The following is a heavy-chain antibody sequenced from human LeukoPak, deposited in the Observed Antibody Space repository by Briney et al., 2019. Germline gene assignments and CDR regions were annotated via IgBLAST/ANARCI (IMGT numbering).Heavy chain of an antibody. CDR1: GFTFSSYA. D-gene: IGHD5-24*01. CDR3: ARDRDGYNLHDY. Sequence: GGSLRLSCAASGFTFSSYAMHWVRQAPGKGLEWVAVISYDGSNKYYADSVKGRSTISRDNSKNTLYLQMNSLRAEDTAVYYCARDRDGYNLHDYWGQGTLVTVSS. CDR2: ISYDGSNK. J-gene: IGHJ4*02. V-gene: IGHV3-30*04.